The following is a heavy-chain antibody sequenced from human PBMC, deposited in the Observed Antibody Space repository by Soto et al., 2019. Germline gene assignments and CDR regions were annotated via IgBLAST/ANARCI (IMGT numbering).Heavy chain of an antibody. Sequence: PSETLSLTCTVSGGSVSSGSYYWSWIRQPPGKGLEWIGYIYYSGSTNYNPSLKSRVTISVDTSKNQFSLKLSSVTAADTAVYYCARTEHVDTAMVFDYWCQGTLVTVSS. CDR3: ARTEHVDTAMVFDY. D-gene: IGHD5-18*01. CDR1: GGSVSSGSYY. V-gene: IGHV4-61*01. CDR2: IYYSGST. J-gene: IGHJ4*02.